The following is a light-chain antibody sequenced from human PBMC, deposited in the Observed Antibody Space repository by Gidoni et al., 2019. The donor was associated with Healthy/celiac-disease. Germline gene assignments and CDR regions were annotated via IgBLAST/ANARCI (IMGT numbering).Light chain of an antibody. V-gene: IGLV3-1*01. Sequence: SSELTQPPSVSASTGQTASITCSGDKLGDKYACWHQQKPGQSPVLVIYQDSKRPSGIPERFSGSNSGNTATLTISGTQAMDEADYYCQAWDSSTGDVVFGGGTKLTVL. CDR1: KLGDKY. J-gene: IGLJ2*01. CDR2: QDS. CDR3: QAWDSSTGDVV.